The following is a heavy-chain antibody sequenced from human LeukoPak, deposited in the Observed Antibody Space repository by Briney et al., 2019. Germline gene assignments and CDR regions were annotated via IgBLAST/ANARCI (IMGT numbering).Heavy chain of an antibody. CDR2: ISSSSSYT. V-gene: IGHV3-11*05. J-gene: IGHJ4*02. CDR1: GFTFSDHN. Sequence: GGSLRLSCAASGFTFSDHNMDWVRQAPGKGLEWVSYISSSSSYTNYADSVKGRFTISRDNAKNSLYLQMNSLRAEDTAVYYCARVDDSNTPGLEYWGQGTLVTVSS. D-gene: IGHD3-22*01. CDR3: ARVDDSNTPGLEY.